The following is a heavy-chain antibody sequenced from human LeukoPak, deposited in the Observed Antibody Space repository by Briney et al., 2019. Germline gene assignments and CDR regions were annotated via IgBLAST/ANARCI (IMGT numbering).Heavy chain of an antibody. D-gene: IGHD4-11*01. J-gene: IGHJ4*02. CDR1: GFTFSSYA. CDR2: ISYDGSNK. V-gene: IGHV3-30-3*01. CDR3: AREPMTTVTFTFDY. Sequence: GGSLRLSCAASGFTFSSYAMHWVRQAPGKGLEWVAVISYDGSNKYYADSVKGRFTISRDNSKNTLYLQMNSLRAEDTAVYYCAREPMTTVTFTFDYWGQGTLVTVSS.